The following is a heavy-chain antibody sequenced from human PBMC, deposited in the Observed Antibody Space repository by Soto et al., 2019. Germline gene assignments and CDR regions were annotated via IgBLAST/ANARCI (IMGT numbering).Heavy chain of an antibody. CDR2: ISGSGGST. CDR1: GFTFSSYA. D-gene: IGHD6-19*01. J-gene: IGHJ1*01. Sequence: GGSLRLSCAASGFTFSSYAMSWVRQAPGKGLEWVSAISGSGGSTYYADSVKGRFTISRDNSKNTLYLQMNSLRAEDTAVYYCANTGYSSGWYLGYFQHWGQGTLVTVSS. V-gene: IGHV3-23*01. CDR3: ANTGYSSGWYLGYFQH.